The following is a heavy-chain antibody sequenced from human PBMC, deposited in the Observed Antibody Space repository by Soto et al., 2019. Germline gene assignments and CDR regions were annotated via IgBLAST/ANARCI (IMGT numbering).Heavy chain of an antibody. D-gene: IGHD3-16*01. CDR2: IYHSGST. Sequence: PSETLSLTCAVSGYSISSGYYWGWIRQPPGKGLEWIGSIYHSGSTYYNPSLKSRVTISVDTSKNQFSLKLSSVTAADTAVYYCARSYTYDYSVFGHWGQGTLVTVSS. J-gene: IGHJ4*02. CDR1: GYSISSGYY. V-gene: IGHV4-38-2*01. CDR3: ARSYTYDYSVFGH.